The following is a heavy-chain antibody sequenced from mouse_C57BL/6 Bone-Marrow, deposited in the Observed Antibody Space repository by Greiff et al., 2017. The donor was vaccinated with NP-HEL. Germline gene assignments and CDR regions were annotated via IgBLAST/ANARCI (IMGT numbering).Heavy chain of an antibody. CDR2: IYPGDGDT. CDR3: ARKTTVVATRWYFDV. V-gene: IGHV1-82*01. J-gene: IGHJ1*03. Sequence: QVQLQQSGPELVKPGASVKISCKASGYAFSSSWMNWVQQRPGKGLEWIGRIYPGDGDTNYNGKFKGKATLTADKSSSTAYMQLSSLTSEDSAVYFGARKTTVVATRWYFDVWGTGTTVTVSS. D-gene: IGHD1-1*01. CDR1: GYAFSSSW.